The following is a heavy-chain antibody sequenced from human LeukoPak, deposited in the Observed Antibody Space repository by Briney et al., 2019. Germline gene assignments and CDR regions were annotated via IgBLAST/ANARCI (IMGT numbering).Heavy chain of an antibody. CDR2: INPSGGSP. Sequence: ASVKVSCKASGYTFTSYYIHWVRPAPGQGLEWMGIINPSGGSPSYAQKFQGRVTMTRDTSTSTVYMELSSLISEDTAVYYCARGLGSGSYYGAWGQGTLVTVSS. CDR3: ARGLGSGSYYGA. CDR1: GYTFTSYY. J-gene: IGHJ5*02. D-gene: IGHD3-10*01. V-gene: IGHV1-46*01.